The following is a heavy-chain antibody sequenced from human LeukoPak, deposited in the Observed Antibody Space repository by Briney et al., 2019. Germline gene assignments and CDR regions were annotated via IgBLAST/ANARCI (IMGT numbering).Heavy chain of an antibody. CDR1: GFTFSSYT. V-gene: IGHV3-21*01. CDR2: ITSSSSYI. CDR3: ARYFYGGEGFFDY. D-gene: IGHD4-23*01. Sequence: GGSLRLSCAASGFTFSSYTMNWVRQAPGKGLEWVSSITSSSSYIYYADSVKGRFTISRDNAKNSLYLQMNSLRAEDTAVYYCARYFYGGEGFFDYWGQGTLVTVSS. J-gene: IGHJ4*02.